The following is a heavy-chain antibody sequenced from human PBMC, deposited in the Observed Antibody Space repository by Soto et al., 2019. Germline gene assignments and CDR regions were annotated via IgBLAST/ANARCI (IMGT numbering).Heavy chain of an antibody. V-gene: IGHV4-34*01. D-gene: IGHD3-22*01. Sequence: QVQLQQWGAGLLKPSETLSLTCAVYGGYFSGYYWSWIRQPPGKGLEWIGEINHSGSTNYNPSLKSRVTISVDTSKNQFSLKLSSVTAADTAVYSCSRSDSSWPHWGQGTLVTVSS. CDR2: INHSGST. CDR3: SRSDSSWPH. J-gene: IGHJ1*01. CDR1: GGYFSGYY.